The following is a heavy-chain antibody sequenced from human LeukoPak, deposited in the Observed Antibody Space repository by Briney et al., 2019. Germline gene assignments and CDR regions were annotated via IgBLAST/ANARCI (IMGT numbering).Heavy chain of an antibody. CDR1: GFTFSSYA. V-gene: IGHV3-23*01. J-gene: IGHJ4*02. CDR2: ISGGGGST. Sequence: PGGSLRLSCAASGFTFSSYAMSWVRQAPGKGLEWVSTISGGGGSTYYADSVKGRFTISRDNSKNTLYLQMSSLRAEDTAVYYCVKGVLLWFGESLGFFDYWGQGTLVTVSS. CDR3: VKGVLLWFGESLGFFDY. D-gene: IGHD3-10*01.